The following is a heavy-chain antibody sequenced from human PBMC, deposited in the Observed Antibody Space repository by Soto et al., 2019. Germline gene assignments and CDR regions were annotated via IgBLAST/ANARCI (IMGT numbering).Heavy chain of an antibody. Sequence: EVQLVESGGGLVKAGGSLRLFCTASGFTFRNYNMNWVRQAPGKGLEWVSSISTGGAYMFYADSVKGRFTISRDNAQNSLFLQIARPRAEDTAVYYCAIDIASPGGDYFDSWGQGTLVTVSS. D-gene: IGHD2-21*01. J-gene: IGHJ4*02. CDR2: ISTGGAYM. CDR1: GFTFRNYN. CDR3: AIDIASPGGDYFDS. V-gene: IGHV3-21*06.